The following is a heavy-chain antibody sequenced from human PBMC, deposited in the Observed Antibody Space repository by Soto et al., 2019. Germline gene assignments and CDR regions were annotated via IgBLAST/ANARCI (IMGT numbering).Heavy chain of an antibody. V-gene: IGHV4-59*01. CDR1: GGSISSYY. Sequence: SETLSLTCTVSGGSISSYYWSWIRQPPGKGLEWIGYIYYSGSTNYNPSLKSRVTISVDTSKNQFSLKLSSVTAADTAVYYCATVVPAARGFHPWGQGPLVTVSS. J-gene: IGHJ5*02. CDR3: ATVVPAARGFHP. CDR2: IYYSGST. D-gene: IGHD2-2*01.